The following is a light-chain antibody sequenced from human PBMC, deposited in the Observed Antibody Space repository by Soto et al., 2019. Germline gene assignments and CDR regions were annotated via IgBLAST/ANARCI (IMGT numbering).Light chain of an antibody. CDR3: QQRYSWPVT. V-gene: IGKV3-11*01. CDR2: ATS. J-gene: IGKJ5*01. Sequence: EIVVTQSPATLSLSPGERATLSCRASQSITNYLGWYQQKPGQAPRLLIYATSNRATGIPARFSGSGSGTDFTLTISSLEPEDFSVYYCQQRYSWPVTFGQGTRLEIK. CDR1: QSITNY.